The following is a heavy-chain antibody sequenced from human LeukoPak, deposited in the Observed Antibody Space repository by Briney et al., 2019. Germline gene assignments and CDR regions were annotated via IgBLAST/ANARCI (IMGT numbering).Heavy chain of an antibody. CDR3: AREVNWFDP. CDR1: GFTFSSYE. V-gene: IGHV3-48*03. Sequence: PAGSLRLSCAASGFTFSSYEMNWVRQAPGKGLEWVSYISSSGSTIYYADSVKGRFTISRDNAKNSLYLQMNSLRAEDTAVYYCAREVNWFDPWGQGTLVTVSS. J-gene: IGHJ5*02. CDR2: ISSSGSTI.